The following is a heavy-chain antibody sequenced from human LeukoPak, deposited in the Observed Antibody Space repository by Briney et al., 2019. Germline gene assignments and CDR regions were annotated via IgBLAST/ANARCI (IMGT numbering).Heavy chain of an antibody. V-gene: IGHV3-33*01. J-gene: IGHJ4*02. Sequence: PGGSLRLSCAASGFTFSSYGMHWVRQALGKGLEWVAVIWYDGSNKYYADSVKGRFTISRDNSKNTLYLQMNSLRAEDTAVYYCARDQSDGVVAASGDYWGQGTLVTVSS. CDR1: GFTFSSYG. CDR3: ARDQSDGVVAASGDY. D-gene: IGHD2-15*01. CDR2: IWYDGSNK.